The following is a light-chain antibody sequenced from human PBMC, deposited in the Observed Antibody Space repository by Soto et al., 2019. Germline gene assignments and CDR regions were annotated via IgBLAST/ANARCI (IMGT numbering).Light chain of an antibody. CDR3: KQTYNNPQT. Sequence: DTPMTQSPSSLSASITDRVTITCRASQNIFDFLNWYQQKPGKAPKLLIYAASSLQSGVPSRFSGSGSGTDFTLTISSMQPEDSETYYCKQTYNNPQTFGQGTRMEN. J-gene: IGKJ1*01. CDR1: QNIFDF. CDR2: AAS. V-gene: IGKV1-39*01.